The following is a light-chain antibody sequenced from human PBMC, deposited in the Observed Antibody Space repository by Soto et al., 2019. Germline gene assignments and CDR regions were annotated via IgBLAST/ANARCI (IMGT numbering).Light chain of an antibody. J-gene: IGLJ2*01. Sequence: QSALTQPASVSESPGQSITISCTGTSSDVGGYNYVSWYQHHPGKAPKLMIYEVSNRPSGVSNRFSGSKSGNTASLTISGLQAEDEANYYCSSYTTSSTVVFGGGTKLTVL. V-gene: IGLV2-14*01. CDR1: SSDVGGYNY. CDR2: EVS. CDR3: SSYTTSSTVV.